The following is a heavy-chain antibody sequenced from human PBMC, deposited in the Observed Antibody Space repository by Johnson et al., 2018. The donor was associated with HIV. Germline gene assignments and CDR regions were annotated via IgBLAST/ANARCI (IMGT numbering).Heavy chain of an antibody. D-gene: IGHD5-18*01. CDR2: IGTAGDT. V-gene: IGHV3-13*01. J-gene: IGHJ3*02. Sequence: EVQVVESWGGLVQPGGSLRLSCAASGFTFSSYDMHWVRQATGKGLEWVSAIGTAGDTYYPGSVKGRFTISRENAKNSLYLQMNSLRAGDTAVYYCARGSGGGLAMVNGAFDIWGQGTMVTVSS. CDR3: ARGSGGGLAMVNGAFDI. CDR1: GFTFSSYD.